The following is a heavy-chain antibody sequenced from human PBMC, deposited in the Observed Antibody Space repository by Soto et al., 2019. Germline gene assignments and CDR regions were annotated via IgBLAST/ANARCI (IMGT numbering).Heavy chain of an antibody. J-gene: IGHJ4*02. Sequence: QVQLVESGGGVVQPGRSLRLSCAVSGFPLSDYGMHWVSQAPGKGLEWVAVIWYDESKKYYADSVKGRFTISRDTSKNTVYLQMNSLRGEDTAVYYCASERGSSYFDYWGQGTLVTVSS. CDR3: ASERGSSYFDY. CDR2: IWYDESKK. D-gene: IGHD1-26*01. V-gene: IGHV3-33*01. CDR1: GFPLSDYG.